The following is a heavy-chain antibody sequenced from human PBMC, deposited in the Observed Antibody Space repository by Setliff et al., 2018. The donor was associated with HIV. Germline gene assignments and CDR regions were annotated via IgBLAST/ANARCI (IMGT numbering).Heavy chain of an antibody. CDR2: VGCWGTCT. CDR1: GFTVNSGA. CDR3: ASGKNYIFWSSYFGMDV. D-gene: IGHD3-3*01. Sequence: LRLSCAGSGFTVNSGAMNWVRQAPGKGLEWVSTVGCWGTCTYFADSVKGRFTISADTSKNTLYLQMGSLRGDDMAVYYCASGKNYIFWSSYFGMDVWGQGTTVTVSS. V-gene: IGHV3-23*01. J-gene: IGHJ6*02.